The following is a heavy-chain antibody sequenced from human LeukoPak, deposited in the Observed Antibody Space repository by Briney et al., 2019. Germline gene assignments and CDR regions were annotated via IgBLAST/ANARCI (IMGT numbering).Heavy chain of an antibody. CDR3: AKQYSSSSGVFDY. CDR2: ISGSGGST. V-gene: IGHV3-23*01. CDR1: GXTFSSYA. J-gene: IGHJ4*02. D-gene: IGHD6-13*01. Sequence: GGSLRLSCAASGXTFSSYAMSWVRQAPGKGLEWVSAISGSGGSTYYADSVKGRFTISRDNSKNTLYLQMNSLRAEDTAVYYCAKQYSSSSGVFDYWGQGSLVTVSS.